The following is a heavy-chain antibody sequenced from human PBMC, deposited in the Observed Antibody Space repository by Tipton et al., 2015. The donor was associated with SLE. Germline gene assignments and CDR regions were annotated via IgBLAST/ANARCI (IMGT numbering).Heavy chain of an antibody. Sequence: TLSLTCTVSGGSISSYYWSWIRQPPGKGLEWIGYIYTSGSTNYNPSLKSRVTISVDTSKNQFSLKLSSVTAADTAVYYCARHRGTPRRAFDIWGQGTMVTVSS. D-gene: IGHD3-10*01. CDR3: ARHRGTPRRAFDI. J-gene: IGHJ3*02. CDR1: GGSISSYY. CDR2: IYTSGST. V-gene: IGHV4-59*08.